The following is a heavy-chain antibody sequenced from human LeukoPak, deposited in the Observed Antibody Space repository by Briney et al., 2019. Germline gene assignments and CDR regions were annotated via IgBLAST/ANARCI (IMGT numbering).Heavy chain of an antibody. V-gene: IGHV1-2*02. J-gene: IGHJ4*02. CDR3: PRPLVTGGDY. D-gene: IGHD2-8*02. Sequence: ASVKVSCAAPLYTSTACYIRSGRQAPGQGLEWMGWMNPNSGGTNYAQKFQGRVTMTRDTSISTAYMELSRLRSDDTVGYYCPRPLVTGGDYWGQGTLVAVSS. CDR1: LYTSTACY. CDR2: MNPNSGGT.